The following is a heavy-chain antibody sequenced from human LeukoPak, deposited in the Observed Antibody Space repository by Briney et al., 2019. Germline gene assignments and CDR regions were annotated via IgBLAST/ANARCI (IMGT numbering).Heavy chain of an antibody. J-gene: IGHJ4*02. Sequence: SETLSLTWTVSGXSISSYYWSWIRQPPGKGLEWIGSIYYTGRTNYNPSLKSRVTISVDTSKNQFSLKLNSVTAADTAVYYCARVGGENSGYRYYFDFWGQGTLVTVSS. CDR3: ARVGGENSGYRYYFDF. CDR2: IYYTGRT. V-gene: IGHV4-59*12. D-gene: IGHD5-18*01. CDR1: GXSISSYY.